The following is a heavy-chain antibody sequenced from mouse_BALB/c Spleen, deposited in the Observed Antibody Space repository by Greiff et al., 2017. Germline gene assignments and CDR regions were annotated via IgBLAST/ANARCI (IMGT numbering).Heavy chain of an antibody. CDR2: IDPANGNT. V-gene: IGHV14-3*02. J-gene: IGHJ4*01. CDR1: GFNIKDTY. CDR3: ARSWYRYRAMDY. D-gene: IGHD2-14*01. Sequence: EVKLVESGAELVKPGASVKLSCTASGFNIKDTYMHWVKQRPEQGLEWIGRIDPANGNTKYDPKFQGKATITADTSSNTAYLQLSSLTSEDTAVYYCARSWYRYRAMDYWGQGTSVTVSS.